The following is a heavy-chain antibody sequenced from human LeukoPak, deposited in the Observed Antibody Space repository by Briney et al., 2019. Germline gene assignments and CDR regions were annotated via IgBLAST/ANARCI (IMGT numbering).Heavy chain of an antibody. CDR1: GFTFSSYW. J-gene: IGHJ4*02. Sequence: PGGSLRLSCAASGFTFSSYWMSWVRQAPGKGLEWVANIKQDGSEEYYVDSVKGRFTISRDNAKNSLYLQMNNLRADDTAMYYCTRDMQGSRLYSVGSQADWGQGTLVTVSS. CDR2: IKQDGSEE. D-gene: IGHD6-19*01. CDR3: TRDMQGSRLYSVGSQAD. V-gene: IGHV3-7*01.